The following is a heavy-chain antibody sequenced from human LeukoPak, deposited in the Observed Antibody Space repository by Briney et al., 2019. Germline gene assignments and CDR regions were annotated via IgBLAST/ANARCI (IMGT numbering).Heavy chain of an antibody. D-gene: IGHD2-8*01. CDR1: GGSFSGCY. CDR3: AAGQYCTNGVCYTGDFDY. Sequence: PSETLSLTCAVYGGSFSGCYWSWIRQPPGKGLEWIGEINHSGSTNYNPSLKSRVTISVDTSKNQFSLKLSSVTAADTAVYYCAAGQYCTNGVCYTGDFDYWGQGTLVTVSS. J-gene: IGHJ4*02. CDR2: INHSGST. V-gene: IGHV4-34*01.